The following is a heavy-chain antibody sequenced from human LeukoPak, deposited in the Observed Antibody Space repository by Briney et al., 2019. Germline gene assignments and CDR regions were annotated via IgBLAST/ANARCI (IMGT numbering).Heavy chain of an antibody. CDR3: ARDWGYSYGYAFDI. V-gene: IGHV4-59*01. CDR2: IYYSGST. J-gene: IGHJ3*02. Sequence: SETLSLTCTVSGGSISSYYWSWIRQPPGKGLEWIGYIYYSGSTNYNPSLKSRVTISVDTSKNQFSLKLSSVTAADTAVYYSARDWGYSYGYAFDIWGQGTMVTVSS. D-gene: IGHD5-18*01. CDR1: GGSISSYY.